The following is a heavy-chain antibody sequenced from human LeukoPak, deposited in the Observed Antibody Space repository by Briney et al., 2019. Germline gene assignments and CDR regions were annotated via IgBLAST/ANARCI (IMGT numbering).Heavy chain of an antibody. CDR2: IYYSGST. V-gene: IGHV4-59*12. CDR1: GGSISSYY. Sequence: PSETLSLTCTVSGGSISSYYWSWIRQPPGKGLEWIGYIYYSGSTNYNPSLKSRVTISVDTSKNQFSLKLSSVTAADTAVYYCAREDSSGWPKGYWGQGTLVTVSS. D-gene: IGHD6-19*01. J-gene: IGHJ4*02. CDR3: AREDSSGWPKGY.